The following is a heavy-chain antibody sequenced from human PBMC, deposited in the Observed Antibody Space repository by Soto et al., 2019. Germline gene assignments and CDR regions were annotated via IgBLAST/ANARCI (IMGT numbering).Heavy chain of an antibody. Sequence: ASVKVSCKASGYTFTSYDINWVRQATGQGLEWMGWMNPNSGNTGYAQKFQGRVTMTRNASISTAYMELSSLRSEDTAVYYCARVSSGWYTVYGMDVWGQGTTVTVSS. D-gene: IGHD6-19*01. V-gene: IGHV1-8*01. CDR2: MNPNSGNT. J-gene: IGHJ6*02. CDR3: ARVSSGWYTVYGMDV. CDR1: GYTFTSYD.